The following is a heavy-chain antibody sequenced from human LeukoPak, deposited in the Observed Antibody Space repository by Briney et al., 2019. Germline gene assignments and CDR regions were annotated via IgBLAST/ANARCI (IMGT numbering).Heavy chain of an antibody. V-gene: IGHV3-30*04. Sequence: PGGSLRLSCVASGLTFSNSAMHWVRQAPGKGLEWVAIMSFDGSHERYGDSVKGRFTLSRDNSKNTLYLQINSLRTEDTAVYYCARVYSSSSGKNAFDIWGQGTVVIVSS. J-gene: IGHJ3*02. CDR2: MSFDGSHE. CDR3: ARVYSSSSGKNAFDI. D-gene: IGHD6-6*01. CDR1: GLTFSNSA.